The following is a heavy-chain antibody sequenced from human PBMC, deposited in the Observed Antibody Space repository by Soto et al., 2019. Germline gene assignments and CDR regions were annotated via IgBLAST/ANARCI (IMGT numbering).Heavy chain of an antibody. CDR3: SCHFISQTLLPSLHY. D-gene: IGHD2-21*02. V-gene: IGHV1-18*01. Sequence: ASVKVSCKASGYTFTSYGISWVRQAPGQGLEWMGWISAYNGNTNYAQRLQGRVTMTTDTSTSTAYMELRSLRSDDTAVYYFSCHFISQTLLPSLHYWCQATLLTLST. CDR1: GYTFTSYG. CDR2: ISAYNGNT. J-gene: IGHJ4*02.